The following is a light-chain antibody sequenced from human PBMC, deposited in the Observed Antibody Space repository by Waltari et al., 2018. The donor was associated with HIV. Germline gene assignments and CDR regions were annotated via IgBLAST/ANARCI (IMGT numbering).Light chain of an antibody. CDR2: NSF. V-gene: IGLV1-40*01. CDR1: SSNIGAGYV. Sequence: QSVLTQPPSVSGAPGQRVPISCTGSSSNIGAGYVVHWYQQLPGTAPKVLISNSFKRPSGVTDRFSGSKSGTSAYLDITGLQAEDEADYYCQSYDSSMSAFFGTGTKV. J-gene: IGLJ1*01. CDR3: QSYDSSMSAF.